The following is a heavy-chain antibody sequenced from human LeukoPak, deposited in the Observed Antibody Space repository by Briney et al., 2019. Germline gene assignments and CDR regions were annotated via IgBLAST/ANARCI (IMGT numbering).Heavy chain of an antibody. CDR1: GYTFSSYA. D-gene: IGHD6-13*01. CDR2: ISAYNGNT. Sequence: ASVKVSCKASGYTFSSYAISWVRQAPGQGLEWMGWISAYNGNTNYVQKLQGRVTMTTDTSTSTAYMELRSLRSDDTAVYYCARELPDGLSASIAAGYDAFDIWGQGTMVTVSS. CDR3: ARELPDGLSASIAAGYDAFDI. J-gene: IGHJ3*02. V-gene: IGHV1-18*01.